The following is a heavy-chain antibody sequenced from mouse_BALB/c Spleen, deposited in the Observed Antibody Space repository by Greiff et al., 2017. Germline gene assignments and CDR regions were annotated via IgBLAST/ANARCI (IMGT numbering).Heavy chain of an antibody. Sequence: VQLQQSGPELVKPGASVKISCKASGYSFTGYYMHWVKQSHVKSLEWIGRINPYNGATSYNQNFKDKASLTVDKSSSTAYMELHSLTSEDSAVYYCARAENGLRPAMDYWGQGTSVTVSS. V-gene: IGHV1-31*01. J-gene: IGHJ4*01. CDR2: INPYNGAT. CDR1: GYSFTGYY. D-gene: IGHD2-2*01. CDR3: ARAENGLRPAMDY.